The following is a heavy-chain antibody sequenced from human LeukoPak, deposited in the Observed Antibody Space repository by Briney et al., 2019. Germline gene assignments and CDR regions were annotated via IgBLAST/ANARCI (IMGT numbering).Heavy chain of an antibody. CDR3: ARDSGTTGEVKFDP. Sequence: GGSLRLSCAASGFTVSSNYMSWVRQAPGKGLEWVSVIYSGGSTYYADSVKGRFTISRDNSKNTLYLQMNSLRAEDTAVYYCARDSGTTGEVKFDPWGQGTLVTVS. CDR2: IYSGGST. CDR1: GFTVSSNY. V-gene: IGHV3-66*01. D-gene: IGHD3-10*01. J-gene: IGHJ5*02.